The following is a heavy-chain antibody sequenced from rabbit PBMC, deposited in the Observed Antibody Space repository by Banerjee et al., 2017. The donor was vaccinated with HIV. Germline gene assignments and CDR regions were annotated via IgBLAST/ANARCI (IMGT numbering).Heavy chain of an antibody. CDR3: VRGDDDYPTYFNL. J-gene: IGHJ4*01. CDR2: IYPRYGAT. V-gene: IGHV1S43*01. CDR1: GLDFISSFW. Sequence: QQQLVESGGGLVKPGASLTLTCKASGLDFISSFWICWVRQAPGKGLEWIATIYPRYGATDYANWVSGRFTVSLDNAQNTVFLRMTSLTAADTATYFCVRGDDDYPTYFNLWGQGTLVTVS. D-gene: IGHD2-1*01.